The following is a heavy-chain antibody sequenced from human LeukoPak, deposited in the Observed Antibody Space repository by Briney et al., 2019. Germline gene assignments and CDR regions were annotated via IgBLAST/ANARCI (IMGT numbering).Heavy chain of an antibody. D-gene: IGHD1-26*01. CDR3: ANNRAGTYDRPFDI. CDR2: IHYTGTT. CDR1: GGSINNHY. V-gene: IGHV4-59*08. J-gene: IGHJ3*02. Sequence: PSETLSLTCIVSGGSINNHYWTWIRQTPGKGLEWIGDIHYTGTTKYNPSLKSRVTISIDTSKSQFSLELSSVTATDTAVYFCANNRAGTYDRPFDIWGQGTMVTVSS.